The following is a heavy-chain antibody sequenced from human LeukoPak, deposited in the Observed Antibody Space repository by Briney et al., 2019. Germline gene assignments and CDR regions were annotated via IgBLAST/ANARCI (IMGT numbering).Heavy chain of an antibody. CDR2: INWSGGST. V-gene: IGHV3-20*04. D-gene: IGHD4-11*01. CDR3: ARAYSNYVFYYYMDV. Sequence: GGSLRLSCETSGFNFGDYGMSWVRQAPGKGLEWVSDINWSGGSTGYADSVKGRFTISRDNAKNSLYLQMNSLRAEDTAVYYCARAYSNYVFYYYMDVWGKGTTVTVSS. J-gene: IGHJ6*03. CDR1: GFNFGDYG.